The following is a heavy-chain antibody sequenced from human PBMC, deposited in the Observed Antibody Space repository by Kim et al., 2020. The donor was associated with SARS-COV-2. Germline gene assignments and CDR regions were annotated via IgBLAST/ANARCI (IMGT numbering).Heavy chain of an antibody. CDR3: ARVGLVYDSRGYFDAFDI. CDR1: GFTFSSYS. Sequence: GGSLRLSCAASGFTFSSYSMNWVRQAPGKGLEWVSSISESSSTIYYADSVKGRFTISRDNAKNTLYLQMNSLRAEDTAVYYCARVGLVYDSRGYFDAFDIWGQGTMVTVSS. V-gene: IGHV3-48*04. CDR2: ISESSSTI. J-gene: IGHJ3*02. D-gene: IGHD3-22*01.